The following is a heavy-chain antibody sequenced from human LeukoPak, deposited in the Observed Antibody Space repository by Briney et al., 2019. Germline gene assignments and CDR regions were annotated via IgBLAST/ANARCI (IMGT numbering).Heavy chain of an antibody. CDR3: AKDADFWSGYSYYYYYYGMDV. CDR1: GFTFSSDA. D-gene: IGHD3-3*01. V-gene: IGHV3-23*01. Sequence: GGSLRLSCAASGFTFSSDAMSWGREAPGEGREWVSAISGSGGSTYYADSVKGRFTISRDNSKNTLYLQMNSLSAEDTAVYYCAKDADFWSGYSYYYYYYGMDVWGHGTTVTVSS. CDR2: ISGSGGST. J-gene: IGHJ6*02.